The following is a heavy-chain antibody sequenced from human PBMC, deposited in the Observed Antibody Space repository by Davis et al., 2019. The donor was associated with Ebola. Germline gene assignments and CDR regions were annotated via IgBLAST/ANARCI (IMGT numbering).Heavy chain of an antibody. CDR2: ISSSSSTI. Sequence: GSLRLSCAASGFTFSSYSMNWVRQAPGKGLEWVSYISSSSSTIYYADSVKGRFTISRDNAKNTLYLQKNSLRVEDTAVYYCAREMATTNDAFDIWGQGTMVSVSS. V-gene: IGHV3-48*04. J-gene: IGHJ3*02. CDR3: AREMATTNDAFDI. CDR1: GFTFSSYS. D-gene: IGHD5-24*01.